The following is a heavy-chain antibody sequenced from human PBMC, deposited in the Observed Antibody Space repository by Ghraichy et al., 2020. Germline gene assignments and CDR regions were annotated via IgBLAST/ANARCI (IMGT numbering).Heavy chain of an antibody. V-gene: IGHV4-30-2*01. J-gene: IGHJ4*02. CDR3: ARAISENFWSGYSDS. CDR1: GGSISSVGYS. CDR2: IYHSGGT. D-gene: IGHD3-3*01. Sequence: SETLSLTCAVSGGSISSVGYSWTWIRQPPGKDLEWIGYIYHSGGTYYNPSLKRRVTISVDKSKNQFSLKLSSVTAADTAVYYCARAISENFWSGYSDSWGQGTLVTVSS.